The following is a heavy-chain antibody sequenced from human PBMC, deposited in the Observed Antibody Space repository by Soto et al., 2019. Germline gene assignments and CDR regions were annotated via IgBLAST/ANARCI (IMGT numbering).Heavy chain of an antibody. Sequence: QVQLVESGGGVAQRGGSLRLSCAASGFTFSNYGMHWVRQAPGKGLEWVAVISYDGNNRYYGDSVKGRFTISRDNSKNTVYLQMNSLRVEDTAVYYCASTWSGYYYFDSWGQGTLVTVSS. D-gene: IGHD3-3*01. CDR1: GFTFSNYG. CDR2: ISYDGNNR. J-gene: IGHJ4*02. CDR3: ASTWSGYYYFDS. V-gene: IGHV3-30*03.